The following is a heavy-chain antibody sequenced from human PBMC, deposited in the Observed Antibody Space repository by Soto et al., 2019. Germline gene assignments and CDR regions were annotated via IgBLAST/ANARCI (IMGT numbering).Heavy chain of an antibody. CDR1: GYTFTSYD. D-gene: IGHD3-16*02. CDR2: MNPNSGNT. V-gene: IGHV1-8*01. CDR3: ARIMITVGGVIFITDAFDI. J-gene: IGHJ3*02. Sequence: QVQLVQSGAEVKKPGASVKVSCKASGYTFTSYDINWVRQATGQGLEWMGWMNPNSGNTGYAQKFQGRVTMTRNTSISTAYMELSSLRYEDTAVYYCARIMITVGGVIFITDAFDIWGQGTMVTVSS.